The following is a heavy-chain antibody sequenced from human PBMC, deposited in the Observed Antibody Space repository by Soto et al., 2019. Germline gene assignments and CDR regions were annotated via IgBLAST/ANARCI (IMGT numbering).Heavy chain of an antibody. CDR2: IYYSGSN. CDR1: GGSISSGKNY. D-gene: IGHD1-26*01. J-gene: IGHJ4*02. Sequence: QVQLQESGPGLVKPSQTLSLTCTVSGGSISSGKNYWSWIRQPPGKGLEWIGYIYYSGSNYYNPSLKSRVTISVDTSKNQFSLKLSSVTAADTAVYYCARGPSGDKVDYWGQGTLVTVSS. V-gene: IGHV4-30-4*01. CDR3: ARGPSGDKVDY.